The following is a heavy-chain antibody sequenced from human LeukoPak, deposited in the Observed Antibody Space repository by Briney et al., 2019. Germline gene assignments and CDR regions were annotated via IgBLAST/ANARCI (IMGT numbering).Heavy chain of an antibody. V-gene: IGHV3-9*03. CDR1: GFTFDDYA. CDR2: ISWNSGSI. J-gene: IGHJ4*02. Sequence: PGGSLRLSCAASGFTFDDYAMHWVRQAPGKGLEWVSGISWNSGSIGYADSVKGRFTISRDNAKNSLYLQMNSLRAEDMALYYCAKDSGSGSYYNGGLDYWGQGTLVTVSS. D-gene: IGHD3-10*01. CDR3: AKDSGSGSYYNGGLDY.